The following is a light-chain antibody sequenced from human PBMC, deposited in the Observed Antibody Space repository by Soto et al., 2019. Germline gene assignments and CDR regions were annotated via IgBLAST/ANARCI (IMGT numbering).Light chain of an antibody. Sequence: DIVLTQSPDSLALSLGERATLSCRASQSVSSSYLAWYQENTGQAPRLLIYGASSRATGIPDRFSGSGSGTDFTLTISRLEPEDFAVYYCQQYGSSPITFGQGTRLE. CDR3: QQYGSSPIT. CDR1: QSVSSSY. V-gene: IGKV3-20*01. J-gene: IGKJ5*01. CDR2: GAS.